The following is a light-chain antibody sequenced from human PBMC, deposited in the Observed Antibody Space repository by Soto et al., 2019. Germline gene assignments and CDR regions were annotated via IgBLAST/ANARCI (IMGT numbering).Light chain of an antibody. V-gene: IGKV1-9*01. CDR1: QGISSN. Sequence: DIQLTQSPSFLSASVGDRVTITCRASQGISSNFAWYQLKPGKAPKLLIYTASTLQSGVPSRFSGSGSGTEITLRISSLQPEDSATYYCQQANSYPLTFGGGTKVEIK. J-gene: IGKJ4*01. CDR2: TAS. CDR3: QQANSYPLT.